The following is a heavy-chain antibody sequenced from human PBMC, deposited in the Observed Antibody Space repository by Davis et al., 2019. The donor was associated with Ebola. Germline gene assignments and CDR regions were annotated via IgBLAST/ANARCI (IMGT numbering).Heavy chain of an antibody. J-gene: IGHJ4*02. CDR3: ARHRPFGDYAIDY. D-gene: IGHD4-17*01. CDR1: GYSFSNFW. CDR2: IYPGDSDT. V-gene: IGHV5-51*01. Sequence: GESLKISCKGSGYSFSNFWIGWVRQMPGKGLEWMGIIYPGDSDTRYSPSFQGHVTISADKSISTAYLQWSSLKASDTAMYYCARHRPFGDYAIDYWGQGTLVTVSS.